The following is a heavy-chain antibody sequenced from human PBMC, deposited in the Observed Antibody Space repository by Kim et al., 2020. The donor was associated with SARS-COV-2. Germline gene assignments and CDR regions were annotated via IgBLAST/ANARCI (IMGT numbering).Heavy chain of an antibody. J-gene: IGHJ4*02. CDR1: GGSISGHY. CDR2: IHDSGST. Sequence: SETLSLTCTVSGGSISGHYWSWIRQPPGKGLEWIAYIHDSGSTSSDPSLKSRVTISIDTSKNQFSLKLASVTAADTAVYHCASDFGWLQLQDWGQGTLVTVSS. D-gene: IGHD5-12*01. V-gene: IGHV4-59*11. CDR3: ASDFGWLQLQD.